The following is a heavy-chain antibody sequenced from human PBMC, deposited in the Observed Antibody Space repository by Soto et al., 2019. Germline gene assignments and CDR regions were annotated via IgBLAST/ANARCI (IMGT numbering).Heavy chain of an antibody. J-gene: IGHJ4*02. CDR3: GRPYYSSSWFPFDR. CDR2: IDSGDGTT. D-gene: IGHD6-13*01. V-gene: IGHV3-11*01. CDR1: GFDFGDYY. Sequence: GGSLRLSCTGSGFDFGDYYMSWIRQAPGEGLEWVSYIDSGDGTTYYTDSVKGRFTISRDNAKKTVYLQMSSLRVEDTALYYCGRPYYSSSWFPFDRWGQGTLVTVSS.